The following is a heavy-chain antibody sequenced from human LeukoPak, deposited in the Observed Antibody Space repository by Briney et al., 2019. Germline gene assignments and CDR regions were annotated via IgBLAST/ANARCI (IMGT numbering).Heavy chain of an antibody. CDR2: TYYSGST. Sequence: NPSETLSLTCTVSGGSISSSSYYWGWIRQPPGKGLEWIGSTYYSGSTYYNPSLKSRVTISVDTSKNQFSLKLSSVTAADTAVYYCARARAIELIDYWGQGTLVTVSS. V-gene: IGHV4-39*07. CDR1: GGSISSSSYY. CDR3: ARARAIELIDY. D-gene: IGHD2-2*01. J-gene: IGHJ4*02.